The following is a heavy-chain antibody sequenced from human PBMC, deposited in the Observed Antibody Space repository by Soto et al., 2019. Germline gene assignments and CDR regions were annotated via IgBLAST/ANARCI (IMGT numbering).Heavy chain of an antibody. J-gene: IGHJ4*02. Sequence: EVQLVESGGGLVKPGGSLRLSCAASGFPFSYAWMSWVRQAPGEGLEWVARIKSETDGGTTDYAAPVEGRFTISRHDSKNTLDLQMNNLKTEDTAVYCCTTYDYIWGNSRIRWAYWGQGTLVTVSS. D-gene: IGHD3-16*02. V-gene: IGHV3-15*01. CDR3: TTYDYIWGNSRIRWAY. CDR2: IKSETDGGTT. CDR1: GFPFSYAW.